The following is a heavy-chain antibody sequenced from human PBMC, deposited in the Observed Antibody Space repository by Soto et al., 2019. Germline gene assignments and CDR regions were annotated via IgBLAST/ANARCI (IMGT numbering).Heavy chain of an antibody. J-gene: IGHJ4*02. CDR3: AKVSYDILTGYSWYYFDY. D-gene: IGHD3-9*01. CDR1: GFTFSSYA. Sequence: GGSLRLSCAASGFTFSSYAMSWVRQAPGKGLEWVSAISGSGGSTYYADSVKGRFTISRDNSKNTLYLQMNSLRAEDTAVYYCAKVSYDILTGYSWYYFDYWGQGTLVTVSS. CDR2: ISGSGGST. V-gene: IGHV3-23*01.